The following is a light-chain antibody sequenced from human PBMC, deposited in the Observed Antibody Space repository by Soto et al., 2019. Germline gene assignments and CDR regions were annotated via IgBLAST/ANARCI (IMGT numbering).Light chain of an antibody. Sequence: DIQMTQSTSTLSASVGDGVTITCRASQSISSWLAWYQQKPGXAPXXLIYDASSLESGVPSSFRGSGSGTEFPLTISSLQPGDSASYYCQQYNSYSTFGQGTKVEIK. CDR1: QSISSW. V-gene: IGKV1-5*01. CDR3: QQYNSYST. J-gene: IGKJ1*01. CDR2: DAS.